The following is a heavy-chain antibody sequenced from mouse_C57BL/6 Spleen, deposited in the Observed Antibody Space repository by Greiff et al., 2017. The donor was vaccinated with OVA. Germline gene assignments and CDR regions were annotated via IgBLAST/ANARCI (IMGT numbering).Heavy chain of an antibody. Sequence: QVQLQQPGAELVRPGSSVKLSCKASGYTFTSYWMHWVKQRPIQGLEWIGNIDPSDSETPYNQKFKDKATLPVDKSASTAYMQLSSLTAEDSAVYYCARVYDGYPLFAYWGQGTLVTVSA. D-gene: IGHD2-3*01. CDR1: GYTFTSYW. CDR2: IDPSDSET. CDR3: ARVYDGYPLFAY. J-gene: IGHJ3*01. V-gene: IGHV1-52*01.